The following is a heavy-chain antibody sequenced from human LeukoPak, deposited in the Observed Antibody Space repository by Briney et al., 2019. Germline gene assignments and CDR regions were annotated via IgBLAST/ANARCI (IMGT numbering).Heavy chain of an antibody. CDR1: AGSFISSSHH. D-gene: IGHD5-12*01. V-gene: IGHV4-39*01. J-gene: IGHJ5*01. CDR2: VYYGRTT. Sequence: PSETLSLTCTVSAGSFISSSHHWGWIRQSPGKGLEWIGSVYYGRTTYYNPSLDGRVTVSLDTSADQFSLQLNSVTAADTAVYYCVRHDGRGGATMGAFDSWGQGSLVTVSS. CDR3: VRHDGRGGATMGAFDS.